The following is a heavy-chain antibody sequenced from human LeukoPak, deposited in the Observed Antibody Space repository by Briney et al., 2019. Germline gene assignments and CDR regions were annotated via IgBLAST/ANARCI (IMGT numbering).Heavy chain of an antibody. CDR3: ATPGYSYGYGVDY. Sequence: SETLSLTCTVSGYSISSGYYWGWIRQPPGKGLEWIGSIYYSGSTYYNPSLKSRVTISVDTSKNQFSLKLSSVTAADTAVYYCATPGYSYGYGVDYWGQGTLVTVSS. V-gene: IGHV4-38-2*02. D-gene: IGHD5-18*01. J-gene: IGHJ4*02. CDR2: IYYSGST. CDR1: GYSISSGYY.